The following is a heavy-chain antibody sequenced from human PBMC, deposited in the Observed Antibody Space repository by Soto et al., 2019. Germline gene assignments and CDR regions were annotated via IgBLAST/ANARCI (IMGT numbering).Heavy chain of an antibody. CDR3: ARDSGGDYFDY. D-gene: IGHD2-15*01. V-gene: IGHV3-33*01. Sequence: VQLVESGGGLVQPGGSLRLSCAASGFTFSSYGMHWVRQAPGKGLEWVAVIWYDGSNKYYADSVKGRFTISRDNSKNTLYLQMNSLRAEDTAVYYCARDSGGDYFDYWGQGTLVTVSS. CDR2: IWYDGSNK. J-gene: IGHJ4*02. CDR1: GFTFSSYG.